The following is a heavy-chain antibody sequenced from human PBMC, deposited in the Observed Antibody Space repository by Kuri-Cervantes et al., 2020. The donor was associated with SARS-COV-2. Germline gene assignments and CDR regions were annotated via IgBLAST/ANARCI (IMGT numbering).Heavy chain of an antibody. V-gene: IGHV3-23*01. CDR2: ISGSGGST. D-gene: IGHD1-1*01. CDR3: ASGTGTST. J-gene: IGHJ5*02. Sequence: GEALKISCEASGFTFSNAWMSWVRQAPGKGLEWVSAISGSGGSTYYADSVKGRFTISRDNSKNTLYLQMNSLRAEDTAVYYCASGTGTSTWGQGTRVTVSS. CDR1: GFTFSNAW.